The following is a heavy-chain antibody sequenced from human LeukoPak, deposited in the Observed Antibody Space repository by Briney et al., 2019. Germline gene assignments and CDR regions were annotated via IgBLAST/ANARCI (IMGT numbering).Heavy chain of an antibody. CDR3: ARDSYYYDSSGYYFGNAFDI. J-gene: IGHJ3*02. Sequence: SETLSLTCAVYGGSFSGYYWSWIRQPPGKGLEWIGYIYYSGSTNYNPSLKSRVTISVDTSKNQFSLKLSSVTAADTAVYYCARDSYYYDSSGYYFGNAFDIWGQGTMVTVSS. CDR2: IYYSGST. V-gene: IGHV4-59*01. CDR1: GGSFSGYY. D-gene: IGHD3-22*01.